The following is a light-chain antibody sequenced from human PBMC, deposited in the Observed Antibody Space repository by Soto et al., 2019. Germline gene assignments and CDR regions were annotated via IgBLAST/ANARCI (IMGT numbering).Light chain of an antibody. CDR2: DVN. Sequence: QSVLTQPASVSGSPGQSITISCTGTSSDIGAYNYVSWYQQHPGKAPKLMIYDVNIRPSGVSNRFSGSKSGNTASLTISGLQAEDEADYYCTSWTTSTTMRFGGETKVTVL. J-gene: IGLJ2*01. CDR1: SSDIGAYNY. CDR3: TSWTTSTTMR. V-gene: IGLV2-14*03.